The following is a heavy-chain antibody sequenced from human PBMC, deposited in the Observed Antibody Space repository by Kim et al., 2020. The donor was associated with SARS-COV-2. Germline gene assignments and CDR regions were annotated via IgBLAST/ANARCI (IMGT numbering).Heavy chain of an antibody. J-gene: IGHJ6*01. D-gene: IGHD3-10*01. CDR3: ARLRVRGVIRPIYYYYGM. CDR1: GGSFSGYY. V-gene: IGHV4-34*01. Sequence: SETLSLICAVYGGSFSGYYWSWIRQPPGKGLEWIGEINHSGSTNYNPSLKSRVTISVDTSKNQFSLKLSSVTAADTAVYYCARLRVRGVIRPIYYYYGM. CDR2: INHSGST.